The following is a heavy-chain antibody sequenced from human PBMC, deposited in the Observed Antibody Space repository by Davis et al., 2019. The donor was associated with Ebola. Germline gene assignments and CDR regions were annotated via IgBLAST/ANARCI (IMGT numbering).Heavy chain of an antibody. CDR3: AGDTHSYGYPDAFDI. D-gene: IGHD5-18*01. J-gene: IGHJ3*02. CDR1: GGSFSGYY. CDR2: INHSGST. Sequence: PSETLSLTCAVYGGSFSGYYWSWIRQPPGKGLEWIGEINHSGSTNYNPSLKSRVTISVDTSKNQFSLKLSSVTAADTAVYYCAGDTHSYGYPDAFDIWGQGTMVTVSS. V-gene: IGHV4-34*01.